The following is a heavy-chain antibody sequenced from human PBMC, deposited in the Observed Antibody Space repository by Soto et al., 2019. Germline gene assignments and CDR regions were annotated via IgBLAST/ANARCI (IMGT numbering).Heavy chain of an antibody. CDR2: IYYSGST. V-gene: IGHV4-59*01. CDR3: ARAYYCSSTSCYAGNYYYGMDV. D-gene: IGHD2-2*01. J-gene: IGHJ6*02. CDR1: GGSISSYY. Sequence: SETLSLTCTVSGGSISSYYWSWIRQPPGKGLEWIGYIYYSGSTNYNPSLKSRVTISVDTSKNQFSLKLSSVTAADTAVYYCARAYYCSSTSCYAGNYYYGMDVWGQGTTVTVSS.